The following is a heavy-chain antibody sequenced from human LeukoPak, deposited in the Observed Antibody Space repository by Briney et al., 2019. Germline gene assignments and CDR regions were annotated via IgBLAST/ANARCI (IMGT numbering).Heavy chain of an antibody. J-gene: IGHJ4*02. CDR3: ARDSGERGSGSYLIAY. CDR2: MNPNSGKT. Sequence: ASVKVSCKASGYTFTSYDINWVRQATGQGLEWMGWMNPNSGKTGYVQKFQGRVTMTRDTSISTAYMELSSLTSEDTAIYYCARDSGERGSGSYLIAYWGQGTLVTVSS. V-gene: IGHV1-8*01. CDR1: GYTFTSYD. D-gene: IGHD3-10*01.